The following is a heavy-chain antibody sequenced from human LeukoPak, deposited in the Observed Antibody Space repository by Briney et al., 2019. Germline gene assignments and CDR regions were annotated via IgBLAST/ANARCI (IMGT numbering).Heavy chain of an antibody. CDR2: FDPEDGET. D-gene: IGHD3-22*01. V-gene: IGHV1-24*01. J-gene: IGHJ4*02. CDR1: GYTLTELS. Sequence: GASVKVSGKVSGYTLTELSMHWVRQAPGKGLEWMGGFDPEDGETIYAQKFQGRVTMTEDTSTDTAYMELSSLRSEDTAVYYCATTPIITMIVVALIDWGQGTLVTVSS. CDR3: ATTPIITMIVVALID.